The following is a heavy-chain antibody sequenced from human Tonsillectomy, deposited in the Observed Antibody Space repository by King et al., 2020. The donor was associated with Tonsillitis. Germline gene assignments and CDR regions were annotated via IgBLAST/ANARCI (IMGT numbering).Heavy chain of an antibody. CDR3: AKLENYYDSGDYPPPQWYFDY. V-gene: IGHV3-23*04. Sequence: EVQLVESGGGLVHPGGSLRLSCAASGFTFSSYAMSWVRQAPGKGLEWVSTLSGFGGSTYYADSVKGRFTISRDNSKNTLYLQMNSLRAEDTALYYCAKLENYYDSGDYPPPQWYFDYWGQGTLVTVSS. D-gene: IGHD3-22*01. CDR1: GFTFSSYA. J-gene: IGHJ4*02. CDR2: LSGFGGST.